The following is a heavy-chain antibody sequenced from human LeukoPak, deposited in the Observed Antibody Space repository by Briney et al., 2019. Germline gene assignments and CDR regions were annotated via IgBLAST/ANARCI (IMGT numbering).Heavy chain of an antibody. CDR2: LSYDANNK. CDR3: ARGGIAARQYSWFDP. V-gene: IGHV3-30*04. Sequence: GGSLRLSCAASGFTFSTYAMHWVRQAPGKGLEWVAVLSYDANNKYYADSVKGRFTISRDNSKDTLYLQVNSLGVEDTAVYYCARGGIAARQYSWFDPWGQGTLVTVSS. D-gene: IGHD6-6*01. CDR1: GFTFSTYA. J-gene: IGHJ5*02.